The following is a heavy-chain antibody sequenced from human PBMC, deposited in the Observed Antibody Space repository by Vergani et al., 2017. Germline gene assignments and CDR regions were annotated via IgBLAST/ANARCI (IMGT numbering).Heavy chain of an antibody. CDR2: INAGNGNT. Sequence: QVQLVQSGAEVMKPGASVKVSCTASGYTFTSYAMHWVRQAPGQRLEWMGWINAGNGNTKYSQKFQGRVTITRDTSASTAYMELSSLRSEDTAVYYWARVKSSIVAPAGAFDYWGQGTLVTVSS. J-gene: IGHJ4*02. D-gene: IGHD3-22*01. CDR1: GYTFTSYA. V-gene: IGHV1-3*01. CDR3: ARVKSSIVAPAGAFDY.